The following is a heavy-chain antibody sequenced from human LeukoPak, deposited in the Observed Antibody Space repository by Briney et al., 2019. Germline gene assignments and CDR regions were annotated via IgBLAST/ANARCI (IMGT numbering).Heavy chain of an antibody. D-gene: IGHD1-26*01. V-gene: IGHV3-66*01. Sequence: PGGALRLSCAASGFTVSSNYMSWVRQAPGKGLEWVSVIYSGGSTYYAGSVKGRFTISRDNSKNTLYLQMNSLRAEDTAVYYCASSRGREFDYWGQGTLVTVSS. J-gene: IGHJ4*02. CDR3: ASSRGREFDY. CDR2: IYSGGST. CDR1: GFTVSSNY.